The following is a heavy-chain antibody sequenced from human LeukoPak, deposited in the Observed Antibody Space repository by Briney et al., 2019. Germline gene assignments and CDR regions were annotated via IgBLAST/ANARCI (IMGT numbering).Heavy chain of an antibody. CDR3: ARHQYSSGWFSH. J-gene: IGHJ1*01. V-gene: IGHV4-34*01. Sequence: SETLSLTCAVYGGSFSGYYWSWIRQPPGKGLEWIGSIYYSGSTYYNPSLKSRVTISVDTSKNQFSLKLSSVTAADTAVYYCARHQYSSGWFSHWGQGTLVTVSS. CDR1: GGSFSGYY. D-gene: IGHD6-19*01. CDR2: IYYSGST.